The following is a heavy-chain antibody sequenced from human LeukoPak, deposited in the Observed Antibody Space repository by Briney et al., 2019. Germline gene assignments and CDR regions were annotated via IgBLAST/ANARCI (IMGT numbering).Heavy chain of an antibody. CDR1: GFDFSKYI. D-gene: IGHD2-2*01. J-gene: IGHJ4*02. CDR2: ISGSGGST. Sequence: GGSLRLSCEAPGFDFSKYIMNWVRQAPGKGLEWVSAISGSGGSTYYADSVKGRFTISRDNSKNTLYLQMNSLKAEDTAVYYCAKGGGYCSSTSCAATYWGQGTLVTVSS. V-gene: IGHV3-23*01. CDR3: AKGGGYCSSTSCAATY.